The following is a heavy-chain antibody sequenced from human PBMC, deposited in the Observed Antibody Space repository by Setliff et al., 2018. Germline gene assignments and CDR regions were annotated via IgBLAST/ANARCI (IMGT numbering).Heavy chain of an antibody. J-gene: IGHJ3*01. CDR3: ARVEGFYYDRSGYYASDAFGL. D-gene: IGHD3-22*01. V-gene: IGHV4-34*01. CDR1: GGSFSGYY. CDR2: INHSGST. Sequence: SETLSLTCAVYGGSFSGYYWSWIRQPPGKGLEWIGEINHSGSTNYNPSLKSRVTISVDTSKNQFSLTLSSVTAADTAVYYCARVEGFYYDRSGYYASDAFGLWGQGTMVTVSS.